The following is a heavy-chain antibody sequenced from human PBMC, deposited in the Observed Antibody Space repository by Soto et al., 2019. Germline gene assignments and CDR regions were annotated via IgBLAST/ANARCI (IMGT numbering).Heavy chain of an antibody. J-gene: IGHJ6*02. V-gene: IGHV3-33*01. CDR3: ARDPASSMDV. CDR1: GYTFSSHG. D-gene: IGHD6-25*01. CDR2: IWYDGSKK. Sequence: QVQLVESGGGVVQPGRSLRLSCAASGYTFSSHGMHWVRQAPGKGLEWVAVIWYDGSKKYYAGSVKGRFTISRDDSKNTVVLEMNSLRAEDTAVYYCARDPASSMDVWGQGTAVIVSS.